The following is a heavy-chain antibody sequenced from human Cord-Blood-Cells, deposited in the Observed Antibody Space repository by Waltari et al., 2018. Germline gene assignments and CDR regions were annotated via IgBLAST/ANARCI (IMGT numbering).Heavy chain of an antibody. Sequence: QVQLQESGPGLVKPSETLSLTCTVSGGSISSYYWSWIRPPAGKGLEWIGRIYTSGSTNYNPSLKSRVTMSVDTSKNQFSLKLSSVTAADTAVYYCARIYYDFWSGSTGNWFDPWGQGTLVTVSS. CDR2: IYTSGST. CDR3: ARIYYDFWSGSTGNWFDP. CDR1: GGSISSYY. J-gene: IGHJ5*02. V-gene: IGHV4-4*07. D-gene: IGHD3-3*01.